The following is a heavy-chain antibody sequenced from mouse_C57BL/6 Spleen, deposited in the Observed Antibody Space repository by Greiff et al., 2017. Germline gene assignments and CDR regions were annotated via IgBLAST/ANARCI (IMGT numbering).Heavy chain of an antibody. V-gene: IGHV1-81*01. CDR3: ARKAYGSSPWYFDY. CDR1: GYTFTSYG. D-gene: IGHD1-1*01. CDR2: IYPRSGNT. J-gene: IGHJ2*01. Sequence: QVQLQQSGAELARPGASVKLSCKASGYTFTSYGISWVKQRTGQGLEWIGEIYPRSGNTYYNEKFKGKATLTADKSSSTAYMELRSLTSEDSAVYFYARKAYGSSPWYFDYWGQGTTLTVSS.